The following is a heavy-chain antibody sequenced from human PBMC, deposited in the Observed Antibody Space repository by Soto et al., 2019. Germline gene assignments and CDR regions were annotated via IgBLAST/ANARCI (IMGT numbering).Heavy chain of an antibody. CDR1: GGSVSSGSYY. CDR3: ARGLSRTTVTTFAY. V-gene: IGHV4-61*01. J-gene: IGHJ4*02. Sequence: QVQLQESGPGLVKPSETLSLTCTVSGGSVSSGSYYWSWIRQPPGKGLDWIGYIYYSGSTNYNPSLQSRVTISVDTSKNQFSLKLSSVTAADTAVYYCARGLSRTTVTTFAYWGQGTLVTVSS. CDR2: IYYSGST. D-gene: IGHD4-17*01.